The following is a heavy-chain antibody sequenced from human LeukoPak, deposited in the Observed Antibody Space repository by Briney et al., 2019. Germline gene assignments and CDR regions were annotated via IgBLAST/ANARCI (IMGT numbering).Heavy chain of an antibody. D-gene: IGHD1-1*01. J-gene: IGHJ3*02. V-gene: IGHV3-21*01. CDR2: ISSSSSYT. CDR3: ARAGFDI. Sequence: GGSLRLSCAASGFTFSSYSMNWVRQAPGKGLEWVSSISSSSSYTYYADSVKGRFTISRDNAKNSLYLQMNSLRAEDTAVYYCARAGFDIWGQGTMVTVSS. CDR1: GFTFSSYS.